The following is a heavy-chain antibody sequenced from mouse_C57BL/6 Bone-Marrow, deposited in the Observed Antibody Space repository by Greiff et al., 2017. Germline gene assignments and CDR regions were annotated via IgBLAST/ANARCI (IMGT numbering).Heavy chain of an antibody. CDR2: IDPENGDT. Sequence: VQLKESGAELVRPGASVKLSCTASGFNIKDDYMHWVKQRPEQGLEWIGWIDPENGDTEYASKFQGKATITADTSSNTAYLQLSSLTSEDTAVYYCTTSLTTVVATDYWGQGTTLTVSS. CDR3: TTSLTTVVATDY. V-gene: IGHV14-4*01. J-gene: IGHJ2*01. D-gene: IGHD1-1*01. CDR1: GFNIKDDY.